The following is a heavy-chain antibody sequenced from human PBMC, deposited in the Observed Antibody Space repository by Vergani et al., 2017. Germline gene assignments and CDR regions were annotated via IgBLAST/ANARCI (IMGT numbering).Heavy chain of an antibody. J-gene: IGHJ6*02. CDR3: ARDHLAVVVVVAAPGGYYGMDV. CDR2: IYYSGST. Sequence: QLQLQESGPGLVKPSETLSLTCTVSGGSISSSSYYWGWIRQPPGKGLEWIGSIYYSGSTYYNPSLKSRVTISVDTSKNQFSLKLSSVTAADTAVYYCARDHLAVVVVVAAPGGYYGMDVWGQGTTVTVSS. V-gene: IGHV4-39*02. CDR1: GGSISSSSYY. D-gene: IGHD2-15*01.